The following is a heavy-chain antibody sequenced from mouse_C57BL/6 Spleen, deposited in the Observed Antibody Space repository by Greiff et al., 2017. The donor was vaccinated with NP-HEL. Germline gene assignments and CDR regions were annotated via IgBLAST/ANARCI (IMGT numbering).Heavy chain of an antibody. Sequence: EVQLQQSGPVLVKPGASVKMSCKASGYTFTDYYMNWVKQSHGKSLEWIGVINPYNGGTSYNQKFKGKATLTVDKSSSTAYMELNSLTSEDSAVYYCASDAEGYGPYFDYWGQGTTLTVSS. D-gene: IGHD1-1*01. J-gene: IGHJ2*01. CDR2: INPYNGGT. V-gene: IGHV1-19*01. CDR1: GYTFTDYY. CDR3: ASDAEGYGPYFDY.